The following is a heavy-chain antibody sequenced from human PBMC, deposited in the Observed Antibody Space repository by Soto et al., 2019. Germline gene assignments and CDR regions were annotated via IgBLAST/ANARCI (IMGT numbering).Heavy chain of an antibody. Sequence: GWLRRAGAASGCTFSSYSMNGVRQAPGKGLEWVSSISSSSSYIYYADSVKGRFTISRDNDKNSLYLQMNSLRAEDTAVYYCARGASMIDYWGQGTLVTVYS. D-gene: IGHD2-8*01. V-gene: IGHV3-21*01. CDR1: GCTFSSYS. CDR3: ARGASMIDY. CDR2: ISSSSSYI. J-gene: IGHJ4*02.